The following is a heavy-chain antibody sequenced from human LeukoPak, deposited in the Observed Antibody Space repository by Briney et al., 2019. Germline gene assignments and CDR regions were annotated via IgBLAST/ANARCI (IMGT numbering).Heavy chain of an antibody. CDR1: GGSISSSSYY. CDR3: ARNGLLWFGVYYYYMDV. CDR2: IYYSGST. D-gene: IGHD3-10*01. Sequence: PSETLSLTCTVSGGSISSSSYYWGWIRQPPWKGLEWIGSIYYSGSTYYNPSLKSRVTISVDTSKNQFSLKLSSVTAADTAVYYCARNGLLWFGVYYYYMDVWGKGTTVTVSS. V-gene: IGHV4-39*07. J-gene: IGHJ6*03.